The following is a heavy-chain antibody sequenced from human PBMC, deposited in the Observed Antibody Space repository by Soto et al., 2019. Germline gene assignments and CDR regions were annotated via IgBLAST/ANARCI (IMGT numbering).Heavy chain of an antibody. CDR2: VTGSGSST. V-gene: IGHV3-23*01. J-gene: IGHJ4*02. D-gene: IGHD3-22*01. CDR3: AKGYYYDTTGYCHY. CDR1: GFTFSSYA. Sequence: PGGSLRLSCAASGFTFSSYAMSWVRQAPGKGPEWVSGVTGSGSSTYYADSVKGRFTISRDNSKNTLYLQMNSLRVEDTAVYYCAKGYYYDTTGYCHYWGQGTLVTSPQ.